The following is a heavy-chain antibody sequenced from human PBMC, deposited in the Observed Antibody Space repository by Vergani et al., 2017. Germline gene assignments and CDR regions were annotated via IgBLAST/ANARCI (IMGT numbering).Heavy chain of an antibody. J-gene: IGHJ3*02. CDR2: ISSSGSTI. Sequence: EVQLVESGGGLVQPGGSLRLSCAASGFTFSSYEMNWVRQAPGKGLEWVSYISSSGSTIYYADSVKGRFTISRDNAKNSLYLQMNSLRAEDTAVYYCARDPAEPYYYDSSTYYPLLDIWGQGTMVTVSS. CDR1: GFTFSSYE. D-gene: IGHD3-22*01. CDR3: ARDPAEPYYYDSSTYYPLLDI. V-gene: IGHV3-48*03.